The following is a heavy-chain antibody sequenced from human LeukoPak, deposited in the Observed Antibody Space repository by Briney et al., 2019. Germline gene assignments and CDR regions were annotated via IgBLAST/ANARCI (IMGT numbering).Heavy chain of an antibody. CDR2: IIPIFGTA. V-gene: IGHV1-69*06. Sequence: ASVKVSCKASGGTFSSYAISWVRQAPGQGLEWMGGIIPIFGTANYAQKFQGRVTITADKSTSTAYMELSSLRSEDTAVYYCARADYDFWSGYSTTFDYWGQGTLVTVSS. CDR3: ARADYDFWSGYSTTFDY. CDR1: GGTFSSYA. D-gene: IGHD3-3*01. J-gene: IGHJ4*02.